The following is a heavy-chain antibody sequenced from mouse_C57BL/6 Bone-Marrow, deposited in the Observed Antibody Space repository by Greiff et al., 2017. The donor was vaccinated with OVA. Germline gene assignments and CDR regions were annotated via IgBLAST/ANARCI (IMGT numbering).Heavy chain of an antibody. CDR3: VRQGYYGSSYAMDY. CDR2: IRSKSNNYAT. V-gene: IGHV10-1*01. D-gene: IGHD1-1*01. CDR1: GFSFNTYA. J-gene: IGHJ4*01. Sequence: EVKRVESGGGLVQPKGSLKLSCAASGFSFNTYAMNWVRQAPGKGLEWVARIRSKSNNYATYYADSVKDRFTISRDDSESMLYLQMNNLKTEDTAMYYCVRQGYYGSSYAMDYWGQGTSVTVSS.